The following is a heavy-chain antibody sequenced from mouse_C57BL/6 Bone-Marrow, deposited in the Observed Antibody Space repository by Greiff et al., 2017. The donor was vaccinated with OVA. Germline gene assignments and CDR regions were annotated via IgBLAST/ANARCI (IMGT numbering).Heavy chain of an antibody. V-gene: IGHV5-12*01. CDR3: ARQDSSGPAWFAY. Sequence: DVMLVESGGGLVQPGGSLKLSCAASGFTFSDYYMYWVRQTPEKRLEWVAYISNGGGSTYYPDTVKGRFTISRDNAKNTLYLQMSRLKSEDTAMYYCARQDSSGPAWFAYWGQGTLVTVSA. CDR2: ISNGGGST. CDR1: GFTFSDYY. D-gene: IGHD3-2*02. J-gene: IGHJ3*01.